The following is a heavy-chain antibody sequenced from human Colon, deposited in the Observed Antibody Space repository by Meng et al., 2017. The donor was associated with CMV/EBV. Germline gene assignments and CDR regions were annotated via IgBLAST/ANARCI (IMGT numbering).Heavy chain of an antibody. CDR2: IDPNTGDT. CDR1: GNTFSTYY. CDR3: TRGTGYNYGTGYLDY. D-gene: IGHD5-24*01. J-gene: IGHJ4*02. V-gene: IGHV1-2*04. Sequence: HVQMMQSEAEVNKSGASVQVSCNASGNTFSTYYMHWVRLAPGQGLEWMGWIDPNTGDTKFAVKFQGWVTLTTNTSISTAYMELSRLKSDDTAVYYCTRGTGYNYGTGYLDYWGQGTLVTVSS.